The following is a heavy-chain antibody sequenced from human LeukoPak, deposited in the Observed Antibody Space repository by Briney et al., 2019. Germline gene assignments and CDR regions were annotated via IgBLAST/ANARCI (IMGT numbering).Heavy chain of an antibody. J-gene: IGHJ4*02. V-gene: IGHV3-23*01. CDR3: AKGGSSSWHSFDY. D-gene: IGHD6-13*01. CDR2: ISGSGGST. Sequence: GGSLRLSCAASGFTFSSYAMSWVRQAPGKGLEWVSGISGSGGSTYYADSVKGRFIISRDNSKNTLYLQMNSLRAEDTAVYYCAKGGSSSWHSFDYWGQGTLVTVSS. CDR1: GFTFSSYA.